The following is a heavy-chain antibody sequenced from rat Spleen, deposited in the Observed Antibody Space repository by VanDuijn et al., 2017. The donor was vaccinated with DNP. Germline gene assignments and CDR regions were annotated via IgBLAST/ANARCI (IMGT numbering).Heavy chain of an antibody. V-gene: IGHV5S23*01. J-gene: IGHJ4*01. Sequence: EVQLVESGGGLIQPGRSLKLSCAASGFTFSNYYMAWVRQAPTKGLEWVAAVSPGGGNTYYRDSVKGRFTISRDNAKSTLYLQMDSLRSEDTATYYCATQDYSDYYAMDAWGQGTSVTVSS. CDR2: VSPGGGNT. CDR3: ATQDYSDYYAMDA. CDR1: GFTFSNYY. D-gene: IGHD1-1*01.